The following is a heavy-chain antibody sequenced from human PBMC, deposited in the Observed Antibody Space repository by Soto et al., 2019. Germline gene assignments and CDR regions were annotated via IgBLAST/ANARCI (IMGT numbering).Heavy chain of an antibody. CDR3: AKDQVSARPVPFLSWFDP. D-gene: IGHD6-6*01. CDR1: GFTFSSYA. V-gene: IGHV3-23*01. J-gene: IGHJ5*02. Sequence: GGSLRLSCAASGFTFSSYAMSWVRQAPGKGLEWVSAISGSGGSTYYADSVKGRFTISRDNSKNTLYLQMNSLRAEDTAVYYCAKDQVSARPVPFLSWFDPWGQGTLVTVSS. CDR2: ISGSGGST.